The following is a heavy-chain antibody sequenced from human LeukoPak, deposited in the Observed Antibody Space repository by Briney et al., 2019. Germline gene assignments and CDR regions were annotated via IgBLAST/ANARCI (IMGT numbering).Heavy chain of an antibody. CDR1: GFTFDDYA. D-gene: IGHD6-19*01. J-gene: IGHJ4*02. CDR2: ISWNSGSI. V-gene: IGHV3-9*01. Sequence: GGPLRLSCAASGFTFDDYAMHWVRQAPGKGLEWVSGISWNSGSIGYADSVKGRFTISRDNAKNSLYLQMNSLRAEDTALYYCAKDSGPPYSSGWYGIDCWGQGTLVTVSS. CDR3: AKDSGPPYSSGWYGIDC.